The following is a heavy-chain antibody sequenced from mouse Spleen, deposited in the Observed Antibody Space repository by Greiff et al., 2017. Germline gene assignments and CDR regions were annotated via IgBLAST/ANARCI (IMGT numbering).Heavy chain of an antibody. CDR2: IYPGNSDT. V-gene: IGHV1-5*01. CDR3: AREELGPPGY. CDR1: GYTFTSYW. J-gene: IGHJ2*01. Sequence: VHVKQSGTVLARPGASVKMSCKTSGYTFTSYWMHWVKQRPGQGLEWIGAIYPGNSDTSYNQKFKGKAKLTAVTSASTAYMQLSSLTSEDSAVYYCAREELGPPGYWGQGTTLTVSS. D-gene: IGHD4-1*01.